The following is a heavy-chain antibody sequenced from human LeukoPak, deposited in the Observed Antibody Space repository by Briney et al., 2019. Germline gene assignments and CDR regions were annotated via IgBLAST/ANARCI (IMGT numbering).Heavy chain of an antibody. Sequence: PSETLSLTCTVSGGSISSYYWSWIRQPPGKGLEWIGYINYSGSTNYNPSLKSRVTISVDTSKNQFSLKLSSVTAADTAVYYCARRPITISGGFDIWGQGTMVTVSS. J-gene: IGHJ3*02. V-gene: IGHV4-59*01. CDR3: ARRPITISGGFDI. CDR1: GGSISSYY. CDR2: INYSGST. D-gene: IGHD3-3*01.